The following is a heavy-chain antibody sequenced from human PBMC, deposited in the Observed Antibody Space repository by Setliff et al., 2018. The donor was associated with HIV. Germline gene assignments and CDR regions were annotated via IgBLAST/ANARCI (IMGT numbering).Heavy chain of an antibody. CDR1: GDSITNDNYY. D-gene: IGHD5-18*01. V-gene: IGHV4-61*01. CDR3: ARNGYSYGFINHYYHYMDV. J-gene: IGHJ6*03. Sequence: PSETLSLTCTVSGDSITNDNYYWSWVRQPPGKGLEWIGYIYSSGSTNYNPSLKSRVTISVDTSKRQFSLKLNSVTAADTAVYYCARNGYSYGFINHYYHYMDVWGKGTTVTVSS. CDR2: IYSSGST.